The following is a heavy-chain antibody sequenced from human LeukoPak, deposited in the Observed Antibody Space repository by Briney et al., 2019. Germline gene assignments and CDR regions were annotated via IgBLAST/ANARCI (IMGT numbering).Heavy chain of an antibody. V-gene: IGHV3-48*04. Sequence: PGGSLRLSCAASGFTFSTYSMNWVRQAPGKGLEWISYISHTTRAIFYADSVKGRFTISRDNANNLLFLQMNSLRTEDTAVYYCARDLKERPRCFDYWGQGTLVTVSS. CDR2: ISHTTRAI. CDR3: ARDLKERPRCFDY. CDR1: GFTFSTYS. J-gene: IGHJ4*02. D-gene: IGHD2-8*01.